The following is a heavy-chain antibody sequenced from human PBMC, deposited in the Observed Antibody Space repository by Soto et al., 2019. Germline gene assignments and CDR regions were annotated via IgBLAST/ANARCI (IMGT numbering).Heavy chain of an antibody. Sequence: EVQLVESGGGLVKPGGSLRLSCAASGFTCSSYSMNWVRPAPGKGLEWVSSISSSSSYIYYADSVKGRFTISRDNAKNSLYLQMNSLRAEDTAVYYCARDREYCSSISCYGGVFDCWGQGTLVTVSS. J-gene: IGHJ4*02. CDR3: ARDREYCSSISCYGGVFDC. CDR2: ISSSSSYI. V-gene: IGHV3-21*01. CDR1: GFTCSSYS. D-gene: IGHD2-2*01.